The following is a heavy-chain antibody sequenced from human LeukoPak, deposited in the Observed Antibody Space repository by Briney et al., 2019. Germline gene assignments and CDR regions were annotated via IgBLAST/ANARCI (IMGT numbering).Heavy chain of an antibody. J-gene: IGHJ3*02. V-gene: IGHV4-59*11. CDR3: ARDLLSSDAFNI. Sequence: PSETLSLTCTVSGGSISSHYWSWIRQPPGKGLEWIGYIYCSGSTNYNPSLKSRVTISVDTSKNQFSLKLSSVTAADTAVYYCARDLLSSDAFNIWGQGTMVTVSS. D-gene: IGHD6-6*01. CDR1: GGSISSHY. CDR2: IYCSGST.